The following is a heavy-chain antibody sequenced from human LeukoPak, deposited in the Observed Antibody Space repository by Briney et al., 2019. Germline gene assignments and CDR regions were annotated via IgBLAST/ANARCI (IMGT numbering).Heavy chain of an antibody. J-gene: IGHJ4*02. CDR3: ATSRSFDY. Sequence: PGGSLRLSCAASGFTFSSYAMSWVRQAPGKGLEWVANIKQDGSEKYYVDSVKGRFTISRDNAKNSLYLQMNSLRAEDTAVYYCATSRSFDYWGQGTLVTVSS. CDR2: IKQDGSEK. CDR1: GFTFSSYA. V-gene: IGHV3-7*01.